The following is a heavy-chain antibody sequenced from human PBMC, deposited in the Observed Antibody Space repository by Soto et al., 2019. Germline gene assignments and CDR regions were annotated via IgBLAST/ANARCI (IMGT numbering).Heavy chain of an antibody. CDR1: GGSSSDYY. J-gene: IGHJ6*02. Sequence: WETLSLTCAVYGGSSSDYYWTWIRQPPGKGLECIGEISHSGSTNYNPSLKSRVTISIDTSKNQFSLNLRSVTAADTAVYYCARGLRASFGVRLSYSYYGGDVWGQGTAVTVSS. CDR3: ARGLRASFGVRLSYSYYGGDV. V-gene: IGHV4-34*01. CDR2: ISHSGST. D-gene: IGHD3-10*01.